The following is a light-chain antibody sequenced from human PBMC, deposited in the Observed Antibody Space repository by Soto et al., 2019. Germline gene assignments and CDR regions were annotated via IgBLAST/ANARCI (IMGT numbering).Light chain of an antibody. Sequence: EIVLTQSPGTLSLSPGERATLSCRASQSVSNNYLAWYQQKPGQAPRLLIYGASGSPTGIPDRFSGSGSGSDLILTISSLEPEDFVVYYCHHYCSSPRTFGQGTKVDIK. CDR1: QSVSNNY. CDR3: HHYCSSPRT. CDR2: GAS. J-gene: IGKJ1*01. V-gene: IGKV3-20*01.